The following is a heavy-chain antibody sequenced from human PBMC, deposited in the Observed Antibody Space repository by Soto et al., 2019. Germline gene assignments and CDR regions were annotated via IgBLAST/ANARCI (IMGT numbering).Heavy chain of an antibody. Sequence: ASVKVSCKASGYTFTSYGISWVRQAPGQGLEWMGWISAYNGNTNYAQKLQGRVTMTTDTSTSTAYMELRSLRSDDTAVYYCARVHYGSGGVNCFDPWCQGTLVTVSS. CDR1: GYTFTSYG. V-gene: IGHV1-18*01. D-gene: IGHD3-10*01. J-gene: IGHJ5*02. CDR3: ARVHYGSGGVNCFDP. CDR2: ISAYNGNT.